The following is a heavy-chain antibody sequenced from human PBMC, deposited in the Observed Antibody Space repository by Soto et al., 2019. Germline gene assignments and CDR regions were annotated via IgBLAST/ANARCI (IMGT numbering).Heavy chain of an antibody. D-gene: IGHD3-3*01. CDR2: IYRSGYT. Sequence: SETLSLTCAVAGYSISSVDYWGWIRQPPGKGLEWIGSIYRSGYTYYNPSLKSRVTISLDTPKNQFSLNLTSVTAADTAVYYCARPRTVFGAVEYWGLGTLVTVSS. V-gene: IGHV4-38-2*01. J-gene: IGHJ4*02. CDR3: ARPRTVFGAVEY. CDR1: GYSISSVDY.